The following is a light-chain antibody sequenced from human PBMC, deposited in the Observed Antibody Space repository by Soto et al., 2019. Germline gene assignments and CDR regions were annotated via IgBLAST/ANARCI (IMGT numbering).Light chain of an antibody. CDR3: QQYYSTPPT. V-gene: IGKV4-1*01. CDR2: WAS. CDR1: QSVLYSSNNQNY. Sequence: DIVMTQSPDSLAVSLGKRATINCKSSQSVLYSSNNQNYLAWYQQKPGQPPKLLIYWASTRESGVPDRFSGSGSGTDFTLTISSLQAEDVAVYYCQQYYSTPPTFGQGTKVEIK. J-gene: IGKJ1*01.